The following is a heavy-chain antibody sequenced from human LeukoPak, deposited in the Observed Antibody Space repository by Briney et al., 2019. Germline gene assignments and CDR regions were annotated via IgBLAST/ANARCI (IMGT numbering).Heavy chain of an antibody. CDR3: ARTYYGSGSLYYYYYYMDV. V-gene: IGHV4-59*01. D-gene: IGHD3-10*01. Sequence: SETLSLTCSVSGGFISSYYWSWIRQPPGKGLEWIGHIYYSGSTNYNPSLKSRVTISVDTSKNQFSLKLSSVTAADAAVYYCARTYYGSGSLYYYYYYMDVWGKGTTVTVSS. CDR1: GGFISSYY. CDR2: IYYSGST. J-gene: IGHJ6*03.